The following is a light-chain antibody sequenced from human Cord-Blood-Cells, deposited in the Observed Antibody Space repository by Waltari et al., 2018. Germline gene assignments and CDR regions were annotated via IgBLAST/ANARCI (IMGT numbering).Light chain of an antibody. CDR3: QQYNSYSRT. CDR1: QSISSW. CDR2: KAS. V-gene: IGKV1-5*03. Sequence: DIQMTQSPSTLSASVGDRVTITCRASQSISSWLAWYQQKPGKAPKLLSYKASSLEIGVPSRFSGSGSGTEFTLTISSLQPDDFATYYCQQYNSYSRTFGPGTKVDIK. J-gene: IGKJ3*01.